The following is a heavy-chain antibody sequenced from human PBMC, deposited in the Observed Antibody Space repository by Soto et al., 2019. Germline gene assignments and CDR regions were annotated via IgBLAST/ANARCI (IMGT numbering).Heavy chain of an antibody. V-gene: IGHV1-46*01. CDR2: INPSSGAT. CDR3: AKYCGGDCRHFDA. J-gene: IGHJ4*02. CDR1: GYNFIAYY. D-gene: IGHD2-21*02. Sequence: ASVKVSWKTAGYNFIAYYIYWVRQAPGQGPEWMGMINPSSGATNIAQKFQGRITVTSDSSTNTAYLQLSSLRSEDAAVYYCAKYCGGDCRHFDAWGQGTRVTVSS.